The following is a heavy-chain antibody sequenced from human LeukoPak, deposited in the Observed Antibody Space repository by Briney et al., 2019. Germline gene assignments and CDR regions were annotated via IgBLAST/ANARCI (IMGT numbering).Heavy chain of an antibody. CDR2: IKSKSSGGTI. V-gene: IGHV3-15*01. CDR3: TTESGYKTARQRGFDS. J-gene: IGHJ4*02. CDR1: GFDFSFTW. D-gene: IGHD5-12*01. Sequence: AGGSVRLSCAASGFDFSFTWMSWVRQAPGKGLELVGRIKSKSSGGTIDYAAPVRGRFTISRDDTENMVFLQMSSLKTEDTAVYYCTTESGYKTARQRGFDSWGQGILVTVSS.